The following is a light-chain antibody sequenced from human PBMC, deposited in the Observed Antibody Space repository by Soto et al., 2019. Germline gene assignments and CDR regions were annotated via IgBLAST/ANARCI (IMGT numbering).Light chain of an antibody. CDR2: DAS. CDR3: QQYNSCPYT. V-gene: IGKV1-5*01. Sequence: DIQMTQSPSTVSASVGDGVTITCRASQSISTWLAWYQQKPGKAPNLLIYDASTLESGGPSGFSGSGSGTEFTLTISSLQPDDSATYYCQQYNSCPYTFGQGTNLEIK. J-gene: IGKJ2*01. CDR1: QSISTW.